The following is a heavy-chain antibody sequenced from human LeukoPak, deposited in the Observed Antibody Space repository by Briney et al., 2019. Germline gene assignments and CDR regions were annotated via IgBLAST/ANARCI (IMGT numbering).Heavy chain of an antibody. CDR2: IYYSGST. CDR1: GYSISSAYY. D-gene: IGHD3-10*01. V-gene: IGHV4-61*01. J-gene: IGHJ5*02. Sequence: SETLSLTCTVSGYSISSAYYWGWIRQPPGKGLEWIGYIYYSGSTNYNPSLKSRVTISVDTSKNQFSLKLSSVTAADTAVYYCARVSYGSGNWFDPWGQGTLVTVSS. CDR3: ARVSYGSGNWFDP.